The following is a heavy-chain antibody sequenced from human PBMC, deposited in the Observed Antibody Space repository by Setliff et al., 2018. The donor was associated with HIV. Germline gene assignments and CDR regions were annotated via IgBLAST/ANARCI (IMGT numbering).Heavy chain of an antibody. CDR3: ARGDILTGYYPGYIDY. V-gene: IGHV1-46*01. CDR1: GCTFTSYY. J-gene: IGHJ4*02. D-gene: IGHD3-9*01. Sequence: ASVKVSCKASGCTFTSYYMHWVRQAPGQGLEWMGIINPSSGSTTYAQKFQGRVTMTRDTSTSTVYMDLSSLTSDDAAVYYCARGDILTGYYPGYIDYWGQGTLVTVSS. CDR2: INPSSGST.